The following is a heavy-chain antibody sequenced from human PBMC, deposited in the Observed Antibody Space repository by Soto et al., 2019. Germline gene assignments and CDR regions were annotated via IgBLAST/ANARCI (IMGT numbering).Heavy chain of an antibody. Sequence: GGSLRLSCAASGFTFSSYGMHWVRQAPGKGLEWVAVISYDGSNKYYADSVKGRFTISRDNSKNTLYLQMNSLRAEDTAVYYFAKFSIAAAGQNNYYYSSYMDVWGKGTRVTVSS. CDR2: ISYDGSNK. V-gene: IGHV3-30*18. D-gene: IGHD6-13*01. CDR3: AKFSIAAAGQNNYYYSSYMDV. J-gene: IGHJ6*03. CDR1: GFTFSSYG.